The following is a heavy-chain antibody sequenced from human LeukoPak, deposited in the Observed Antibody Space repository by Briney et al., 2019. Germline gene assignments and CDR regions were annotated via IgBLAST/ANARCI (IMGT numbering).Heavy chain of an antibody. CDR1: GGSISSYW. D-gene: IGHD3-22*01. CDR2: ISYSGST. J-gene: IGHJ4*02. CDR3: ARHSRGKYYYDSSMDY. V-gene: IGHV4-59*08. Sequence: SETLSLTCTVSGGSISSYWWSWVRQPPGKGLEWIGYISYSGSTNYNPSLKSRVTISVDTSKNQFSLKLSSVTAADTAVYYCARHSRGKYYYDSSMDYWGQGTLVTVSS.